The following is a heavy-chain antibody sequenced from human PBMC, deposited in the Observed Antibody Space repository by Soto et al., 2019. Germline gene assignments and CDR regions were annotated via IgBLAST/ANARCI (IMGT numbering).Heavy chain of an antibody. CDR3: ARIYYSIAAAGLVDYYYCMDV. D-gene: IGHD6-13*01. CDR2: IIPIFGTA. CDR1: GGTFSSYA. J-gene: IGHJ6*02. V-gene: IGHV1-69*06. Sequence: SVKVSCKASGGTFSSYAISWVRQAPGQGLEWMGGIIPIFGTANYAQKFQGRVTITADKSTSTAYMELSSLRSEDTAVYYCARIYYSIAAAGLVDYYYCMDVRGQGTTVTAS.